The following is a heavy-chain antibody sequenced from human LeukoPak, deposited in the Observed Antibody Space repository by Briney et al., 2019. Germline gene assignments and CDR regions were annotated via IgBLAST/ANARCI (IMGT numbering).Heavy chain of an antibody. Sequence: GGSLRLSCAASGFTFRSSWMHWVRQVPGKGLVWVSHISPDGDYKDYADSVKGRFIISRDNAKNTLFLQMNRLRAEDTALYFCARDLSFSPDYWGQGTLVTVSS. CDR1: GFTFRSSW. CDR3: ARDLSFSPDY. J-gene: IGHJ4*02. CDR2: ISPDGDYK. V-gene: IGHV3-74*01.